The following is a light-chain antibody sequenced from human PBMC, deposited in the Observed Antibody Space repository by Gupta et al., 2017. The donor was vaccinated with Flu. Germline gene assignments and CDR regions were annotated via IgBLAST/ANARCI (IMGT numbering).Light chain of an antibody. V-gene: IGKV1-39*01. Sequence: DIQMTQSPSSLSASVGDRVTITCRASQSISGYLSWYQQKPGKAPNLLIYGASNLQSGVPSRFSGSGSGTDFTLTISSLQPEEFSTYYCQQSYSTVYSFGQGTKLEIK. CDR1: QSISGY. CDR2: GAS. J-gene: IGKJ2*03. CDR3: QQSYSTVYS.